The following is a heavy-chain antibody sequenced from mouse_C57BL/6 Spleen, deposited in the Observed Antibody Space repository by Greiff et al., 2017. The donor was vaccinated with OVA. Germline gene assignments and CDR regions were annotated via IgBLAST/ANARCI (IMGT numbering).Heavy chain of an antibody. Sequence: EVKLQESGPGLVKPSQSLSLTCSVTGYSITSGYYWNWIRQFPGNKLEWMGYISYDGSNNYNPSLKNRISITRDTSKNQFFLKLNSVTTEDTATYYCAILVPLAWFGYWGQGTLVTVSA. CDR3: AILVPLAWFGY. V-gene: IGHV3-6*01. J-gene: IGHJ3*01. CDR2: ISYDGSN. CDR1: GYSITSGYY.